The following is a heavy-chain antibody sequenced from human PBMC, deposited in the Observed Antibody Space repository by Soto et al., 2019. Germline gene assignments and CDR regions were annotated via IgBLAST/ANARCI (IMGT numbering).Heavy chain of an antibody. CDR3: AKVGSAIFGVNLRVYMDV. D-gene: IGHD3-3*01. CDR2: ISGSGGST. CDR1: GFTFSSYA. J-gene: IGHJ6*03. V-gene: IGHV3-23*01. Sequence: GGSLRLSCAASGFTFSSYAMSWVRQAPGKGLEWVSAISGSGGSTYYADSVKGRFTISRDNSKNTLYLQMNSLRAEDTAVYYCAKVGSAIFGVNLRVYMDVWGKGTTVTVSS.